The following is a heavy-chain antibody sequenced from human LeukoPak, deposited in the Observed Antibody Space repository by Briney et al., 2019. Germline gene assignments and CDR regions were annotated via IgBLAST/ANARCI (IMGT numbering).Heavy chain of an antibody. J-gene: IGHJ4*02. D-gene: IGHD6-6*01. CDR2: MNPNSGNT. Sequence: ASVKVSCKASGYTFTSYDINWVRQATGQGLEWMGWMNPNSGNTGYAQKFQGRVTMTRNTSISTAYMELSSLRSEDAAVYYCARMDSIYSSSSADYWGQGTLVTVSS. CDR1: GYTFTSYD. CDR3: ARMDSIYSSSSADY. V-gene: IGHV1-8*01.